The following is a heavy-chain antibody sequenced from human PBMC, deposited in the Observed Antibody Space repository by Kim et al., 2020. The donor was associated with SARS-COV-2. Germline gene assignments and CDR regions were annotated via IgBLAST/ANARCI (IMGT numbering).Heavy chain of an antibody. J-gene: IGHJ6*02. CDR1: GFTFSDYY. Sequence: GGSLRLSCAASGFTFSDYYMSWIRQAPGKGLEWVSYISSSSSYTNYADSVKGRFTISRDNAKNSLYLQMNSLRAEDTAVYYCARDHSTYYYDSSGYYRAQTPEYSYYGMDVWGQGTTVTVSS. CDR3: ARDHSTYYYDSSGYYRAQTPEYSYYGMDV. CDR2: ISSSSSYT. D-gene: IGHD3-22*01. V-gene: IGHV3-11*05.